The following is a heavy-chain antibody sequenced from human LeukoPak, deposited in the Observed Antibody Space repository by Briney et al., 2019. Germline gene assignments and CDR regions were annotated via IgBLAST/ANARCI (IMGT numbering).Heavy chain of an antibody. CDR2: INHSGST. Sequence: PSETLPLTCTVSGASISSGSYYWSWIRQPPGKGLEWIGEINHSGSTNYNPSLKSRVTISVDTSKNQFSLKLSSVTAADTAVYYCARRTYYYGSGRPIRDDYWGQGTLVTVSS. CDR1: GASISSGSYY. J-gene: IGHJ4*02. V-gene: IGHV4-39*07. CDR3: ARRTYYYGSGRPIRDDY. D-gene: IGHD3-10*01.